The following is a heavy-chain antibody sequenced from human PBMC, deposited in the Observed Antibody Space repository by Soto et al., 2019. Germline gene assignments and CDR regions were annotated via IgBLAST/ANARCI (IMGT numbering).Heavy chain of an antibody. CDR3: PRHKRILVPRQHDYYVDV. CDR2: VYYTGRT. J-gene: IGHJ6*01. V-gene: IGHV4-39*01. Sequence: AETLASTFPISGGSVSSRSHYCGWIRQSPGKRLEWIGSVYYTGRTFYSPSLKSRVTISVHTANSLYVLNLKSVTAAETAVYFCPRHKRILVPRQHDYYVDVWGQGSRVKVSS. CDR1: GGSVSSRSHY. D-gene: IGHD3-10*02.